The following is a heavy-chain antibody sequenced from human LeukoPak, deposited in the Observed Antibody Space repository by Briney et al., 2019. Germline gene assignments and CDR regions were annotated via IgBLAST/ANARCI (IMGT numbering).Heavy chain of an antibody. CDR1: GGSIGTYY. CDR2: IYYSGGT. D-gene: IGHD4-17*01. CDR3: ARSLGLPTPFDF. V-gene: IGHV4-59*01. J-gene: IGHJ4*02. Sequence: ETLSLTCTVSGGSIGTYYWTWIRQSPGMGLEWIGYIYYSGGTNYSPSLESRVTMSVDTSKNQFSLNPSSVTAADTAVYYCARSLGLPTPFDFWGQGTLVTVSS.